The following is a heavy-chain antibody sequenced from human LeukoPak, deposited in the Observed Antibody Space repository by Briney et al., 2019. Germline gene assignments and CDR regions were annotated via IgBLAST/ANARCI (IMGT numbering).Heavy chain of an antibody. CDR1: GGSISSGGYY. J-gene: IGHJ4*02. V-gene: IGHV4-31*03. D-gene: IGHD6-13*01. CDR2: IYYSGST. CDR3: ARVYSSSWYKGRYFDY. Sequence: SETLSLTCTVSGGSISSGGYYWSWIRQHPGKGLEWIGYIYYSGSTYYNPSLKSRVTISVDTSKNQFSLKLSSVTAADTAVYYCARVYSSSWYKGRYFDYWGQGTLVTVS.